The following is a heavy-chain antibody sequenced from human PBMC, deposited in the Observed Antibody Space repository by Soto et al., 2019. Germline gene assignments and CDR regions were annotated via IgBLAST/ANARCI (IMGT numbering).Heavy chain of an antibody. CDR1: GFTFSDYA. CDR2: VSHDGRNT. J-gene: IGHJ4*02. D-gene: IGHD6-19*01. CDR3: AKGGRQWLVTSDFNY. V-gene: IGHV3-30*18. Sequence: VQLVESGGGVVQPGRSLRLSCAASGFTFSDYAMHWVRQAPGKGLAWVAVVSHDGRNTHYADSVKGRFTISRDSYKNKVALEMTSLRAEDTAVYYCAKGGRQWLVTSDFNYWGQGALVTVSS.